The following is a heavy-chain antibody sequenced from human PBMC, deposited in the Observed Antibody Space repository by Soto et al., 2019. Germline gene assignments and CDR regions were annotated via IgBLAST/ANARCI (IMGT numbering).Heavy chain of an antibody. CDR2: ISSSSSTI. CDR3: ATRSSSSWYMSDYYYYYGMDV. J-gene: IGHJ6*02. D-gene: IGHD6-13*01. CDR1: GFTFSSYS. Sequence: EVQLVESGGGLVQPGGSLRLSCAASGFTFSSYSMNWVRQAPGKGLEWVSYISSSSSTIYYADSVKGRFTISRDNAKXXLXLXXNSLRAEDTAVYYCATRSSSSWYMSDYYYYYGMDVWGQGTTVTVSS. V-gene: IGHV3-48*01.